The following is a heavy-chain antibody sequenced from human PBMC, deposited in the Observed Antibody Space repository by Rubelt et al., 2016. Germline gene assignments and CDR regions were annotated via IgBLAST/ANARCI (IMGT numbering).Heavy chain of an antibody. D-gene: IGHD3-10*01. CDR2: IRIKPNSYTT. J-gene: IGHJ4*02. CDR1: GFKFNIYS. Sequence: EVQLLESGGGLVQPGGSLRLSCAASGFKFNIYSMTWVRQAPGKGPEWVGRIRIKPNSYTTEYAASVKGRFTVSRDDSKNSLYLQMNSLKTEDTAVYYCARSSGSYTLFDYWGQGTLVTVSS. V-gene: IGHV3-72*01. CDR3: ARSSGSYTLFDY.